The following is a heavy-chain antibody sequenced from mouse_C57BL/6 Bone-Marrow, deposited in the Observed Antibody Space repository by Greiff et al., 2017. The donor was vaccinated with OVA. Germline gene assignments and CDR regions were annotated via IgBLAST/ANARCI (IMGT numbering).Heavy chain of an antibody. J-gene: IGHJ2*01. D-gene: IGHD1-1*01. CDR3: AREKIYYYGSSSYFDY. CDR1: GFTFSDYG. CDR2: ISSGSSTI. Sequence: EVMLVESGGGLVKPGGSLKLSCAASGFTFSDYGMHWVRQAPEKGLEWVAYISSGSSTIYYADTVKGRFTISRDNAKNTLFLQMTSLRSEDTAMYYCAREKIYYYGSSSYFDYWGQGTTLTVSS. V-gene: IGHV5-17*01.